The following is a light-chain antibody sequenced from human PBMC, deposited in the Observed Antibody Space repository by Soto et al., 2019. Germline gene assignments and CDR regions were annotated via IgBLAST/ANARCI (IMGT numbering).Light chain of an antibody. Sequence: DIQMTQSPSSLSASVGDRVTITCRASQSISSLLAWYQQKPGKAPKLLIYKASSLESGVPSRFSGSGSGTEFTLTISSLQPDDFATYYCQQYNSYSPLTFGGGTKV. CDR1: QSISSL. V-gene: IGKV1-5*03. CDR2: KAS. CDR3: QQYNSYSPLT. J-gene: IGKJ4*01.